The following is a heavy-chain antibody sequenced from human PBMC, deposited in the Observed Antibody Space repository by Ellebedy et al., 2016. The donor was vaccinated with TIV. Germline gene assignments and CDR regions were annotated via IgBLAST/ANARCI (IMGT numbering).Heavy chain of an antibody. CDR3: ASYSSSVFGLYYYYYGMDV. CDR1: GGTFSSYA. Sequence: SVKVSXKASGGTFSSYAISWVRQAPGQGLEWMGGIIPIFGTANYAQKFQGRVTITADKSTSTAYMELSSLRSEDTAVYYCASYSSSVFGLYYYYYGMDVWGQGTTVTVSS. V-gene: IGHV1-69*06. J-gene: IGHJ6*02. D-gene: IGHD6-6*01. CDR2: IIPIFGTA.